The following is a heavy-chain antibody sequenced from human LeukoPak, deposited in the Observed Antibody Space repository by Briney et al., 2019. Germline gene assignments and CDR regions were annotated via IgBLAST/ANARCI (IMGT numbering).Heavy chain of an antibody. CDR1: GYTFTSYY. CDR2: INPTGGST. D-gene: IGHD4-17*01. J-gene: IGHJ3*02. V-gene: IGHV1-46*01. CDR3: ARAASYGDYEVRAFDI. Sequence: ASVKVSCKASGYTFTSYYMHWVRQAPGQGLEWMGLINPTGGSTGYAQKFQGRVTMTRDMSTSTDYMELSSLRSEDTAIYYCARAASYGDYEVRAFDIWGQGTMVTVSS.